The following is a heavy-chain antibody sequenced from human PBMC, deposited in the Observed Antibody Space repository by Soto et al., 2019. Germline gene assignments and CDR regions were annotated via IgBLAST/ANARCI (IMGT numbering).Heavy chain of an antibody. D-gene: IGHD6-19*01. CDR3: AIYSSGWYPLDY. CDR1: GFTFSSYG. V-gene: IGHV3-30*03. J-gene: IGHJ4*02. Sequence: GGSVRLSCAASGFTFSSYGMHWVRQAPGKGLEWVAVISYDGSNKYYADSVKGRFTISRDNSKNTLYLQMNSLRAEDTAVYYCAIYSSGWYPLDYWGQGT. CDR2: ISYDGSNK.